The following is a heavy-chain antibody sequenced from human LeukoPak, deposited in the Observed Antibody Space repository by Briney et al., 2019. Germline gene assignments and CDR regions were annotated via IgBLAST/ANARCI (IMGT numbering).Heavy chain of an antibody. Sequence: ASVKVSCKVSGYTLTELSIHWVRQAPGKGLEWMGGVNPEDGETIYAQNFQGRVTMTRDTSTSTIYMELSSLRSEDTAVYYCARSGYLVVTAYDAFDIWGQGTMVTVSS. CDR2: VNPEDGET. CDR3: ARSGYLVVTAYDAFDI. D-gene: IGHD2-21*02. CDR1: GYTLTELS. V-gene: IGHV1-24*01. J-gene: IGHJ3*02.